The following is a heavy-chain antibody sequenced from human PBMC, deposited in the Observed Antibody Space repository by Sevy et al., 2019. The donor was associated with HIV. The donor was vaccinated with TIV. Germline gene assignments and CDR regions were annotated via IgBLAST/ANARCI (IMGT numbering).Heavy chain of an antibody. D-gene: IGHD1-26*01. J-gene: IGHJ4*02. CDR3: TTEENSVGLDY. Sequence: GGSLRLSCAASGFTFSNAWMSWVRQAPGKGLEWVGLIKSKTDGGTTDYAAPVKGRFTISREDSKNTLYLQMNSLKTEDTAVYYCTTEENSVGLDYWGQGTLVTVSS. CDR1: GFTFSNAW. V-gene: IGHV3-15*01. CDR2: IKSKTDGGTT.